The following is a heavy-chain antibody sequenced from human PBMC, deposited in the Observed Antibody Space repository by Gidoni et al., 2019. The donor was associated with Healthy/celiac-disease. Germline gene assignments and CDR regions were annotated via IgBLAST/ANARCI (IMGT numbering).Heavy chain of an antibody. Sequence: QVQLQESGPVLVKPSETLSLTCTVSGVSISSYYWSWIRQPPGKGLEWIGYIYYSGSTNYNTSLKSRVTISVDTYKNQFSLKLSSVTAADTAVYYCARVRIAARPDFDYWGQGTLVTVSS. CDR3: ARVRIAARPDFDY. CDR2: IYYSGST. D-gene: IGHD6-6*01. J-gene: IGHJ4*02. CDR1: GVSISSYY. V-gene: IGHV4-59*01.